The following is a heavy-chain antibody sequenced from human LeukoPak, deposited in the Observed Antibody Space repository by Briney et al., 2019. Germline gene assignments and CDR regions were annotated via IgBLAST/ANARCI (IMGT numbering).Heavy chain of an antibody. Sequence: PGGSLRLSCAASGFPFSSYEMNWVRQAPGKGLGGVSYLSSSGSTIYYAESVKGRFTISRDNAKNSLYLQMNSLRAEDTAVYYCAIHQGYSYGLGVGGNFQHWGQGTLVTVSS. CDR1: GFPFSSYE. CDR3: AIHQGYSYGLGVGGNFQH. CDR2: LSSSGSTI. D-gene: IGHD5-18*01. J-gene: IGHJ1*01. V-gene: IGHV3-48*03.